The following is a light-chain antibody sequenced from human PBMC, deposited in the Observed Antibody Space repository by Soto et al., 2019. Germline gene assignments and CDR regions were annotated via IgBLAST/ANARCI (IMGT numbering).Light chain of an antibody. CDR1: QPVSSNF. J-gene: IGKJ1*01. CDR2: GVS. V-gene: IGKV3-20*01. CDR3: QQYGSSPPWT. Sequence: ELVLTQSPGTLSLSPGESAALSCRASQPVSSNFLAWYQQKPGQAPRLLIYGVSSRASGIPDRFFGSGSGTDFILTINRLEPEDFAVYYCQQYGSSPPWTFGQGTKVDIK.